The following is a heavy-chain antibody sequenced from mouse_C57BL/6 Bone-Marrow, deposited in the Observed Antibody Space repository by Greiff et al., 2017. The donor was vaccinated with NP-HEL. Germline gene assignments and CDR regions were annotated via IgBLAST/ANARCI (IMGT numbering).Heavy chain of an antibody. CDR3: TVGGPFAY. CDR2: IRLKSDNYAT. CDR1: GFTFSNYW. Sequence: EVQLVESGGGLVQPGGSMKLSCVASGFTFSNYWMNWVRQSPEKGLEWVAQIRLKSDNYATHYAESVKGRFTISRDDSKSSVYLQMNNLRAEDTGIYYCTVGGPFAYWGQGTLVTVSA. D-gene: IGHD1-1*02. V-gene: IGHV6-3*01. J-gene: IGHJ3*01.